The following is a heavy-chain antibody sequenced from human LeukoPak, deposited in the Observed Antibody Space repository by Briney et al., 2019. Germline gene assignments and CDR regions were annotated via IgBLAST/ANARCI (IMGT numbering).Heavy chain of an antibody. J-gene: IGHJ4*02. V-gene: IGHV3-23*01. CDR2: ISGSGGST. CDR3: AKDRYYDSSGYSY. D-gene: IGHD3-22*01. CDR1: GFTVSSNY. Sequence: QSGGSLRLSCAASGFTVSSNYMSWVRQAPGKGLEWVSAISGSGGSTYYADSVKGRFTISRDNSKNTLYLQMNSLRAEDTAVYYCAKDRYYDSSGYSYWGQGTLVTVSS.